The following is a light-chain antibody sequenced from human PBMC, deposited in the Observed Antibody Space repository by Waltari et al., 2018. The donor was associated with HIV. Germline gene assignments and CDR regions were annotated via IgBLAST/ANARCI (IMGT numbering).Light chain of an antibody. V-gene: IGKV1-16*01. CDR1: QGVAYR. CDR3: QQYNSYPLR. J-gene: IGKJ5*01. CDR2: AAS. Sequence: DIHMTQSPSSLSASVGDRVTITCRAGQGVAYRLAWYQQTPGKAPKSLIHAASDLQTGVPSRFIGSGSETEFTLTISNLQPEDFATYYCQQYNSYPLRFGQGTRLEI.